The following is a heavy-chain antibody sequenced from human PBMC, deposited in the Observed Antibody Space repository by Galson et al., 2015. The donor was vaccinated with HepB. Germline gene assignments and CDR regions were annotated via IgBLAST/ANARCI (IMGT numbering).Heavy chain of an antibody. V-gene: IGHV4-39*02. CDR1: GGSISSSSYY. J-gene: IGHJ4*02. Sequence: LSLTCTVSGGSISSSSYYWGWIRQSPGKGLEWIGSFYSSGNTYHNPSLKSRVTISVDTSKNQFSLKLTSVTAADTAVYYCARGDTTYNYGRGIDYWGQGTLVTVSS. CDR3: ARGDTTYNYGRGIDY. D-gene: IGHD5-24*01. CDR2: FYSSGNT.